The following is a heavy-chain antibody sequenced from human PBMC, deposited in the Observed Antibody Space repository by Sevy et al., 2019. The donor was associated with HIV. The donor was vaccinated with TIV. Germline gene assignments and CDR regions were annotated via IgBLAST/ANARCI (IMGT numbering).Heavy chain of an antibody. J-gene: IGHJ4*02. CDR2: IFHSGST. CDR3: ARGVIVLVPTAVSYFDS. D-gene: IGHD2-2*01. V-gene: IGHV4-4*02. Sequence: SETLSLTCAVSGGSISSSNWWSWVRQPPGKGLEWIGEIFHSGSTNYSPSLKSRATISIDKSKNQFSLKLTSLTAADTAVYYCARGVIVLVPTAVSYFDSWGQRTLVTVSS. CDR1: GGSISSSNW.